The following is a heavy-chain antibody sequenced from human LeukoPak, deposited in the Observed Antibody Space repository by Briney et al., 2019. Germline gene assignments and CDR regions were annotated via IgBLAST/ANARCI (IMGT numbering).Heavy chain of an antibody. V-gene: IGHV1-18*01. Sequence: GASVKVSCKASGGTFSGYAISWVRQASGQGLEWMGWSSAYNGNTNYAQKLQGRVTMTTDTSTSTAYMELRSLRSDDTAVYYCARDLVSPGYCSGGYCYSFDYWGQGTLVTVSS. CDR1: GGTFSGYA. CDR2: SSAYNGNT. CDR3: ARDLVSPGYCSGGYCYSFDY. J-gene: IGHJ4*02. D-gene: IGHD2-15*01.